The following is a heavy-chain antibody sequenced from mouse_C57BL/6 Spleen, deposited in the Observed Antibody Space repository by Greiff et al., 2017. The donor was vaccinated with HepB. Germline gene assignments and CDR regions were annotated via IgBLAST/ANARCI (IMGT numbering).Heavy chain of an antibody. CDR3: TTCQEYSKSDY. CDR2: IDPENGDT. CDR1: GFNIKDDY. J-gene: IGHJ2*01. V-gene: IGHV14-4*01. Sequence: VQLQQSGAELVRPGASVKLSCTASGFNIKDDYMHWVKQRPEQGLEWIGWIDPENGDTEYASKFQGKATITADTSSNTAYLQLSSLTSEDTAVYYCTTCQEYSKSDYWGQGTTLTVSS. D-gene: IGHD2-5*01.